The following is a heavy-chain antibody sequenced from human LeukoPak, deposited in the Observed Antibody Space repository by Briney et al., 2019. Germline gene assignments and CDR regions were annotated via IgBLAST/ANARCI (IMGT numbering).Heavy chain of an antibody. V-gene: IGHV3-11*04. CDR2: ISSSSSSR. CDR1: GFNFNDHY. D-gene: IGHD3-22*01. J-gene: IGHJ3*02. CDR3: ARSISGGYMSFDI. Sequence: GGSLRLSCAASGFNFNDHYMTWIRQPPGKGLEWISYISSSSSSRYNADSVRGRLAISRDNSKNSMYLQMNSLRAEDTAVYYCARSISGGYMSFDIWGQGTMVTVSS.